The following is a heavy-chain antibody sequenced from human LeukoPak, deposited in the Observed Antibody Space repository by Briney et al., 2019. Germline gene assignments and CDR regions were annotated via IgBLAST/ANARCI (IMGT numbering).Heavy chain of an antibody. J-gene: IGHJ3*02. D-gene: IGHD1-26*01. Sequence: GGSLRLSCAASGFTFSNAWMSWVRQAPGKGLEWVGRIKSKTDGRTTDYAAPVKARFTISRDDSKNTLYLQMNSLKTEDTAVYYCTTRRHSGSYSTAFDIWGQGTMVTVSS. CDR3: TTRRHSGSYSTAFDI. CDR2: IKSKTDGRTT. CDR1: GFTFSNAW. V-gene: IGHV3-15*01.